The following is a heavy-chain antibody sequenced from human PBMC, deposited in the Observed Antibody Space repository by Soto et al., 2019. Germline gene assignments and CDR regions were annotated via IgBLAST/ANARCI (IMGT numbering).Heavy chain of an antibody. Sequence: GESLKISCKGSGYSFTSYWIGWVRQMPGKGLEWMGIIYPGDSDTRYSPSFQGQVTISADKSISTAYLQWSSLKASDTAMYYCARVSSYSSGWYYMDVWGKGTTVTGSS. CDR2: IYPGDSDT. D-gene: IGHD6-19*01. CDR3: ARVSSYSSGWYYMDV. V-gene: IGHV5-51*01. J-gene: IGHJ6*03. CDR1: GYSFTSYW.